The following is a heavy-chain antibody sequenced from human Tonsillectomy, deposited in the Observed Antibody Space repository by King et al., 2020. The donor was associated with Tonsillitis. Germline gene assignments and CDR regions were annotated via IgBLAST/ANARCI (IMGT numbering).Heavy chain of an antibody. CDR2: IHYSGST. V-gene: IGHV4-59*01. CDR1: GGSISDYY. CDR3: ARAWDYALYYVDY. Sequence: QLQESGPGLVKPSETLSLTCTVSGGSISDYYWSWIRQPPGKGLEWVGYIHYSGSTHYSPSLESRVTISVDTSKNQFSLKLSSVTAADTAIYYCARAWDYALYYVDYWGQGALVTVSS. J-gene: IGHJ4*02. D-gene: IGHD2-2*01.